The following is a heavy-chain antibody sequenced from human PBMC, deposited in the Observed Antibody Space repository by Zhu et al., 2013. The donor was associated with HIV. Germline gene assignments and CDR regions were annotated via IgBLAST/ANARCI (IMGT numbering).Heavy chain of an antibody. CDR1: GYTFTTYG. J-gene: IGHJ6*03. V-gene: IGHV1-18*01. CDR3: ARVQRYYAQNRFYYHYYMDV. Sequence: QIQLEQSGAEVKKPGASVKVSCKASGYTFTTYGITWVRQAPGQGLEWMGWISAYTGNTNSAQKFQGRVTMTTDTSTTTAYMELRSLRSDDTAVYYCARVQRYYAQNRFYYHYYMDVWAKGPRSPSL. CDR2: ISAYTGNT. D-gene: IGHD3-16*01.